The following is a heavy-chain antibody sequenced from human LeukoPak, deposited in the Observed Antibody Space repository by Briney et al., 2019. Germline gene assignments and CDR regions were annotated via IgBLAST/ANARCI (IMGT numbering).Heavy chain of an antibody. D-gene: IGHD3-22*01. CDR2: ISWNSGSI. Sequence: PGRSLRLSCAASGFTFDDYAMHWVRHAPGKGLEWVSGISWNSGSIGYADSVKGRFTISRDNAKNSLYLQMNSLRAEDTALYYCAKDRTGYYDSSGPTAYFDYWGQGTLVTVSS. V-gene: IGHV3-9*01. CDR1: GFTFDDYA. J-gene: IGHJ4*02. CDR3: AKDRTGYYDSSGPTAYFDY.